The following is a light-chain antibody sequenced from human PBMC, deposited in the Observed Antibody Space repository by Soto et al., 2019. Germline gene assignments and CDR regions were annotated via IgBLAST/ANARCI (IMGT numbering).Light chain of an antibody. V-gene: IGLV1-40*01. CDR3: QSYDSSLSGFYV. Sequence: QSVLTQPPSVSGAPGQRVTISCTGSSSNIGADYDVPWYQQVPGAAPNLLIYGNNNRPSGVPDRFSGSKSGTSASLAITGLQAEDEADYYCQSYDSSLSGFYVFGTGTKVTVL. CDR2: GNN. CDR1: SSNIGADYD. J-gene: IGLJ1*01.